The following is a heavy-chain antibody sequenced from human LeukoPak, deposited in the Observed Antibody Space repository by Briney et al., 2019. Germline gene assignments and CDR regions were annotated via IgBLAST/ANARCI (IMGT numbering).Heavy chain of an antibody. CDR3: ARAIVVVNYYYMDV. V-gene: IGHV4-59*01. Sequence: SETLSLTCTVSGGSISNYYWSWIRQPLGKGLEWIGYIYYSGSTNYNPSLKSRVTISVDTSKNQFSLKLSSVTAADTAVYYCARAIVVVNYYYMDVWGKGTTATVSS. J-gene: IGHJ6*03. CDR1: GGSISNYY. CDR2: IYYSGST. D-gene: IGHD3-22*01.